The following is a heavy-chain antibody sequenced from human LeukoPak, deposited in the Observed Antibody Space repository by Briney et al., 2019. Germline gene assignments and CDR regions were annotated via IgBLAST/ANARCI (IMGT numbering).Heavy chain of an antibody. CDR3: ARDQVLTMPLESHYYMDV. CDR2: INPNSGGT. D-gene: IGHD2/OR15-2a*01. CDR1: GYTFTGYY. V-gene: IGHV1-2*02. Sequence: ASVKVSCKASGYTFTGYYMHWVRQAPEQGLELMGWINPNSGGTNYAQKFQGRVTMTRDTSISTAYMELSRLRSDDTAVYYCARDQVLTMPLESHYYMDVWGKGTTVTVSS. J-gene: IGHJ6*03.